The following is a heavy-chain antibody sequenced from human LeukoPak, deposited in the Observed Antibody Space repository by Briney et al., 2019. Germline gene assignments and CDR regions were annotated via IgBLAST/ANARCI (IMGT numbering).Heavy chain of an antibody. CDR2: MNPNSGST. D-gene: IGHD5-12*01. Sequence: GASVKDSCKPSRYTFTSYDINWVRQATGQGLEWMGWMNPNSGSTGYAQKFQGRVTITRNTSISTAYMELSGLRSEDTAVYYCARGRSTGYPYYFEYWGQGTLVTVSS. CDR1: RYTFTSYD. J-gene: IGHJ4*02. CDR3: ARGRSTGYPYYFEY. V-gene: IGHV1-8*03.